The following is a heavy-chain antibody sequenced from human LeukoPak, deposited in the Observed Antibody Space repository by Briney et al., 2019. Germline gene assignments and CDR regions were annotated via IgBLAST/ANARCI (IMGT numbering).Heavy chain of an antibody. J-gene: IGHJ4*02. V-gene: IGHV3-48*01. D-gene: IGHD2-15*01. Sequence: GGSLRLSCAASGFTFSSYSMNWVRQAPGKGLEWVSYISSSSSTIYYADSVKGRFTISRDNAKNSLYLQMNSLRAEDTAVYYCARGRRIFDYWGQGTLVTVSS. CDR2: ISSSSSTI. CDR1: GFTFSSYS. CDR3: ARGRRIFDY.